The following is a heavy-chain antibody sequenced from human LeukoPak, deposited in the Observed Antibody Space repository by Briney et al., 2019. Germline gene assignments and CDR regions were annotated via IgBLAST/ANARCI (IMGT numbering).Heavy chain of an antibody. CDR2: INPSGGST. Sequence: ASVKVSCKACGYIFPSYYMHWVRQAPGQGLEWMGIINPSGGSTSYAQKFQGRVTITRDTSISTAYMELSRLRSDDMAVYYCARPPYSSGPLLGYWGQGTLVTVSS. J-gene: IGHJ4*02. D-gene: IGHD6-19*01. CDR3: ARPPYSSGPLLGY. CDR1: GYIFPSYY. V-gene: IGHV1-46*01.